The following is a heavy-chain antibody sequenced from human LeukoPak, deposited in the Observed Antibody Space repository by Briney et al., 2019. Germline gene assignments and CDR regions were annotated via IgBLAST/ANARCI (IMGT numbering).Heavy chain of an antibody. Sequence: PGGSLSFSGAAPGLTFSSYGLHWARQAPGKGLEWVAVIWYDGSNKYYADSVKGRFTISRDNSKNTLYLQMNSLRAEDTAVYYCARERRIQLWFFGMDVWGQGTTVTVSS. D-gene: IGHD5-18*01. CDR3: ARERRIQLWFFGMDV. CDR1: GLTFSSYG. V-gene: IGHV3-33*01. CDR2: IWYDGSNK. J-gene: IGHJ6*02.